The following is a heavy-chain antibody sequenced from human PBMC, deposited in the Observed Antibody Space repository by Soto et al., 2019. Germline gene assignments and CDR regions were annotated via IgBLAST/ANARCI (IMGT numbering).Heavy chain of an antibody. CDR1: GFTFSNAW. J-gene: IGHJ6*02. Sequence: GGSLRLSCAASGFTFSNAWMSWVRQAPWKGLEWVGRIKSKTDGGTTDYAAPVKGRFTISRDDSKNTLYLQMNSLKTEDTAVYYCTTERRSFLEWPNHGMDVWGQGTTVTVSS. D-gene: IGHD3-3*02. CDR3: TTERRSFLEWPNHGMDV. CDR2: IKSKTDGGTT. V-gene: IGHV3-15*01.